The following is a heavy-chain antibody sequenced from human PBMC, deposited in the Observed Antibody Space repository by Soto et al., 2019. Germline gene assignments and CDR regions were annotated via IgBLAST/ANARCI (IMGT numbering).Heavy chain of an antibody. Sequence: EVQLVESGGGLVQPGGSLRLSCAASGFTVSSNYMSWVRQAPGKGLEWVSVIYSGGSTYYADSVKGRFTISRHNSKNTLYLQMDSRRAEDTSVYYCARWGVGGEAYYYYGMDVWGQGTTVTVSS. J-gene: IGHJ6*02. CDR1: GFTVSSNY. CDR3: ARWGVGGEAYYYYGMDV. V-gene: IGHV3-53*04. D-gene: IGHD2-21*01. CDR2: IYSGGST.